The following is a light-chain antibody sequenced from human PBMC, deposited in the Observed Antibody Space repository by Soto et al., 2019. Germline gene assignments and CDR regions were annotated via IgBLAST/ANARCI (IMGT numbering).Light chain of an antibody. V-gene: IGLV2-23*01. CDR3: CSYAGGASVV. CDR2: EDI. Sequence: QSVLTQPASVSGSPGQSITISCTGTISDVGRYNLVSWYQQHPDKAPKLIIYEDIERPSGVSHRFSGSTSGNTASLTISGLQTEDGAKYFCCSYAGGASVVFGGGTKLTVL. J-gene: IGLJ2*01. CDR1: ISDVGRYNL.